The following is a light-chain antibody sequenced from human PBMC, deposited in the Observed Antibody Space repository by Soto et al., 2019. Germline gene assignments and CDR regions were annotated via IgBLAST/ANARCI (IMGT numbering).Light chain of an antibody. J-gene: IGKJ5*01. Sequence: EIVLTQSPDTLSLSPGERASLSCKTSQSFSTSYLAWYQQKPGQAPRLLIYDASNRATGIPARFSGSGSGTDFTLTISSLEPEDFAVYYCQQRSNWPPITFGQGTRLEIK. V-gene: IGKV3-11*01. CDR2: DAS. CDR3: QQRSNWPPIT. CDR1: QSFSTSY.